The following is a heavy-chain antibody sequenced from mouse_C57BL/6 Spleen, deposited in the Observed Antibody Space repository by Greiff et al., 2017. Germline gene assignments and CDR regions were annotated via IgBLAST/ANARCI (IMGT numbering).Heavy chain of an antibody. J-gene: IGHJ3*01. CDR3: ARSDESFAY. CDR1: GYTFTSYW. V-gene: IGHV1-69*01. CDR2: IDPSDSYT. Sequence: VQLQQPGAELVMPGASVKLSCKASGYTFTSYWMHWVKQRPGQGLEWIGEIDPSDSYTNYNQKFKGKSTLTVDKSSSTAYMQLSSLTPEDSAVYYCARSDESFAYWGQGTLVTVSA.